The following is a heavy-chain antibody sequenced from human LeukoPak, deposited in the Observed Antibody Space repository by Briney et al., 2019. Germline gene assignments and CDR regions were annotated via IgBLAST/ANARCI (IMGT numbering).Heavy chain of an antibody. CDR3: ARPETQYSSGLDGFDI. V-gene: IGHV3-74*01. Sequence: GGSLRLSCAASGFTFSTYWMHWVRQAPGKGLVGVSRINSDGSRTTHADSVKGRFTISRDNAKNTLYLQMNSLRTEDTAVYYCARPETQYSSGLDGFDIWGQGTMVTVSS. CDR1: GFTFSTYW. D-gene: IGHD6-19*01. J-gene: IGHJ3*02. CDR2: INSDGSRT.